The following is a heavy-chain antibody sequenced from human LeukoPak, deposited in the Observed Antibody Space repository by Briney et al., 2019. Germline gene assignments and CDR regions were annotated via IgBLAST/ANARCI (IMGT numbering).Heavy chain of an antibody. D-gene: IGHD6-13*01. CDR1: GGSIGTYS. Sequence: PSETLSLTCTVSGGSIGTYSWNWIRQPPGKGLEWIGYIYYSGTTNYNPSLTSRVTISVDTSKNQFSLKLSSVTAADTAVYYCARGVYIAAAQYAYWGQGTLVTVSS. V-gene: IGHV4-59*01. CDR2: IYYSGTT. CDR3: ARGVYIAAAQYAY. J-gene: IGHJ4*02.